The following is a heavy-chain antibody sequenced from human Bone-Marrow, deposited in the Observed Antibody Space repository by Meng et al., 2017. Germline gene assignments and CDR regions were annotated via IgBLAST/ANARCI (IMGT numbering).Heavy chain of an antibody. CDR3: ARGLARRGTYYYGSGSYYTDNWFDP. CDR1: DGSFSGYY. V-gene: IGHV4-34*01. D-gene: IGHD3-10*01. J-gene: IGHJ5*02. CDR2: INHSGST. Sequence: GSLRLSCAVYDGSFSGYYWSWIRQPPGKGLEWIGEINHSGSTNYNPSLKSRVTISVDTSKNQFSLKLSSVTAADTAVYYCARGLARRGTYYYGSGSYYTDNWFDPWGQGTLVTVSS.